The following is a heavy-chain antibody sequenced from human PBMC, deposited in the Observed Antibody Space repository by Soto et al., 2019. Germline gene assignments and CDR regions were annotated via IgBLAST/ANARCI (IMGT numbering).Heavy chain of an antibody. CDR1: GFSFSSYG. V-gene: IGHV3-33*01. J-gene: IGHJ6*04. CDR2: IWYDGGDK. Sequence: QVQLVESGGGVVQPGRSLRVSCAASGFSFSSYGMHWVRQAPGKGLEWVALIWYDGGDKYYGDSVKGRFIISRDNSKNTLYRQMNSLRAEDTAEYYCARGTGHYYDAMDVWGEGTTVTVSS. CDR3: ARGTGHYYDAMDV.